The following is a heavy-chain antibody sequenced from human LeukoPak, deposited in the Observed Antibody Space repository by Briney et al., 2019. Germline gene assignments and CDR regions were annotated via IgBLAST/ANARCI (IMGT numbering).Heavy chain of an antibody. Sequence: PGGSLRLSCAASGFTFGYAWMSWVRQAPGKGLEWVGRIKSKTDGGTTDYAAPVKGRFTISRDDSKNTLYLQMNSLRAEDTAVYYCAKDLVWGSYRLEAVDYWGQGTLVTVSS. CDR2: IKSKTDGGTT. CDR3: AKDLVWGSYRLEAVDY. V-gene: IGHV3-15*01. D-gene: IGHD3-16*02. J-gene: IGHJ4*02. CDR1: GFTFGYAW.